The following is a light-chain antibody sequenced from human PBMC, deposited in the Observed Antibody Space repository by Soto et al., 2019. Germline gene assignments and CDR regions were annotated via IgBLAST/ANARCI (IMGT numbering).Light chain of an antibody. CDR1: QSVINSY. J-gene: IGKJ1*01. CDR3: QQYNNRKT. Sequence: EIVLTQSPGTLSLSPGERATLSCRASQSVINSYLAWYQQKPGQAPRLLLYGASTRATGIPARFSGSGSGTEFTLTISSLQSEDFAVYYCQQYNNRKTFGQGTKVDIK. CDR2: GAS. V-gene: IGKV3-15*01.